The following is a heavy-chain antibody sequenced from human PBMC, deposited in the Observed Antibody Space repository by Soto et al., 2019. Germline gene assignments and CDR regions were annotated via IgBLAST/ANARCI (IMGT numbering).Heavy chain of an antibody. CDR1: GGSFSGYY. Sequence: SETLSLTCAVYGGSFSGYYWTWIRQPPGTGLEWIGEINHSGSTNYNPSLKSRVTISVDTSKNQFSLKLSSVTAADTAVYYCARVAVAGTRFDYWGQGTLVTVSS. J-gene: IGHJ4*02. CDR3: ARVAVAGTRFDY. V-gene: IGHV4-34*01. CDR2: INHSGST. D-gene: IGHD6-19*01.